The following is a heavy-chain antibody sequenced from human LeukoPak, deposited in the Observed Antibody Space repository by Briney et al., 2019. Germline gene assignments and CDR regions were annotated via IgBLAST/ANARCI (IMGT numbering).Heavy chain of an antibody. V-gene: IGHV3-74*01. CDR3: AREGYYYDSSQFDY. Sequence: GGSLRLSYAASGFTFSSYWMHWVRQAPGKGLVWVSRINSDGSSTSYADSVKGRFTISRDIAKNTLYLQMNSLRAEDTAVYYCAREGYYYDSSQFDYWGQGTLVTVSS. D-gene: IGHD3-22*01. J-gene: IGHJ4*02. CDR2: INSDGSST. CDR1: GFTFSSYW.